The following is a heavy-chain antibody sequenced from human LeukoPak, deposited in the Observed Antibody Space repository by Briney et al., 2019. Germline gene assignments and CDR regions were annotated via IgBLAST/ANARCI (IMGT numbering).Heavy chain of an antibody. CDR2: ISSSGATI. CDR3: ARDKTNYYYYYMDV. CDR1: GFMFSHYG. J-gene: IGHJ6*03. V-gene: IGHV3-48*01. Sequence: GGSLRLSCAASGFMFSHYGMNWVRQAPGKGLEWVSYISSSGATIYYADSVKGRFTISGDNAKNSVYLQMNSLRAEDTAVYYCARDKTNYYYYYMDVWGKGTTVTVSS.